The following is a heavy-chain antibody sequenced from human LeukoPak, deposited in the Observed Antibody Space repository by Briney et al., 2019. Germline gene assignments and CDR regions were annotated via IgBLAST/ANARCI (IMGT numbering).Heavy chain of an antibody. J-gene: IGHJ4*02. CDR3: AKQLGYCSDGSCYFPY. Sequence: GGSLRLSCAASGFTFSSSAMSWVRQAPGKGLEWVSAISNNGGYTYYADSVQGRFTISSDNSKSTLCLQMNSLRAEDTAVYYCAKQLGYCSDGSCYFPYWGQGTLVTVSS. CDR2: ISNNGGYT. CDR1: GFTFSSSA. D-gene: IGHD2-15*01. V-gene: IGHV3-23*01.